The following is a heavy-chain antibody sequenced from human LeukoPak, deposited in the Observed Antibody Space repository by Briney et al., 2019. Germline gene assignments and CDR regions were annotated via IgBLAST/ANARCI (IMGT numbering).Heavy chain of an antibody. V-gene: IGHV4-59*08. CDR1: GGSISSYY. J-gene: IGHJ4*02. CDR2: IYYSGST. D-gene: IGHD6-13*01. Sequence: SETLSLTCTVSGGSISSYYWSWIRQPPGEGLEWIGYIYYSGSTNYNPSLKSRVTISVDTSKNQFSLKLSSVTAADTAVYYCARHVAAAGHFDYWGQGTLVTVSS. CDR3: ARHVAAAGHFDY.